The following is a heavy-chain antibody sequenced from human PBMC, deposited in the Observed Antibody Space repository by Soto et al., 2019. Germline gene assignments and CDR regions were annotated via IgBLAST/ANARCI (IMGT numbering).Heavy chain of an antibody. Sequence: QVQLQESGPGLVKPSGTLSLTCAVSGGSVSSDRWWTWVRQAPGKGLEWIGEIHSYGSTNYNPSLKSRVTIIVYKFTNQFSLTLTSVTAADTAVSFCAGQWLGGFGAFEPWGQGTLVTVSS. D-gene: IGHD6-19*01. V-gene: IGHV4-4*02. CDR1: GGSVSSDRW. CDR3: AGQWLGGFGAFEP. CDR2: IHSYGST. J-gene: IGHJ5*02.